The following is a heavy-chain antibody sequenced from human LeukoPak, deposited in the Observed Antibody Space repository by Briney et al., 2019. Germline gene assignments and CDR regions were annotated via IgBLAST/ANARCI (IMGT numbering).Heavy chain of an antibody. J-gene: IGHJ4*02. V-gene: IGHV3-21*06. Sequence: GGSLRLSCAASGFTFRSYSMKWVREAPGKGLEWVSSISSSSSYIYYADSVKGRFTISRDNAKNLLYLQMNSLRAEDTAVYYCARYSDTGYSSSWYSTPFDYWGQGTLVTVSS. D-gene: IGHD6-13*01. CDR2: ISSSSSYI. CDR3: ARYSDTGYSSSWYSTPFDY. CDR1: GFTFRSYS.